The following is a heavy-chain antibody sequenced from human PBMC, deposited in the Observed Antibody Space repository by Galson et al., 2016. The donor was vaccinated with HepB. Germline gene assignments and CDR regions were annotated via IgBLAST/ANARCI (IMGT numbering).Heavy chain of an antibody. Sequence: SLRLSCAASGITVRNNYMSWVRQAQGKGPEWVSVIYSGGTTYYAGSVKGRYTISRDNSKNTLYLQMISLRAGDTAVYYCAKRRQQLVKDAFDCWGQGTLVTVPS. V-gene: IGHV3-53*01. J-gene: IGHJ3*01. CDR2: IYSGGTT. CDR3: AKRRQQLVKDAFDC. CDR1: GITVRNNY. D-gene: IGHD6-13*01.